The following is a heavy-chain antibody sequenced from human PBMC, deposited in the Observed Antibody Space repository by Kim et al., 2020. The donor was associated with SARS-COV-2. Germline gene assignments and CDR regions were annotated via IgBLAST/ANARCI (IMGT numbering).Heavy chain of an antibody. J-gene: IGHJ5*02. CDR2: IYHSGST. Sequence: SETLSLTCAVSGGSISSSNWWSWVRQPPGKGLECIGEIYHSGSTNYNPSLKSRVTISVDKSKNQFSLKLSSVTAADTAVYYCARDGYCGGDCRWFDPWGQGTLVTVSS. V-gene: IGHV4-4*02. D-gene: IGHD2-21*02. CDR1: GGSISSSNW. CDR3: ARDGYCGGDCRWFDP.